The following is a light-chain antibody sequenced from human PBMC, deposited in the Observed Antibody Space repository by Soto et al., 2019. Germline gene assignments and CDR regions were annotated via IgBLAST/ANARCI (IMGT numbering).Light chain of an antibody. V-gene: IGLV2-14*01. CDR1: SSDVGGYNY. Sequence: QSVLTQPASVSGSPGQSITISCTGTSSDVGGYNYVTWYQQHPGKAPKLMIYEVSNRPSGVSNRFSGSKSGNTASLTISGLQAEDEADYYSSSYTSSSLVVFGGGTKLTVL. CDR3: SSYTSSSLVV. J-gene: IGLJ2*01. CDR2: EVS.